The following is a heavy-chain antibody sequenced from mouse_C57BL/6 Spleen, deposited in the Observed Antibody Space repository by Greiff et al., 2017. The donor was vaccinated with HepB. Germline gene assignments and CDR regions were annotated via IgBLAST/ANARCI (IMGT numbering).Heavy chain of an antibody. CDR1: GYTFTSYW. J-gene: IGHJ3*01. D-gene: IGHD2-5*01. CDR3: ARASNYPAWFAY. CDR2: IHPNSGST. V-gene: IGHV1-64*01. Sequence: QVQLQQPGAELVKPGASVKLSCKASGYTFTSYWMHWVKQRPGQGLEWIGMIHPNSGSTNYNENFKSKATLTVDKSSSTAYMQLSSLTSEDSAVYYCARASNYPAWFAYWGQGTLVTVSA.